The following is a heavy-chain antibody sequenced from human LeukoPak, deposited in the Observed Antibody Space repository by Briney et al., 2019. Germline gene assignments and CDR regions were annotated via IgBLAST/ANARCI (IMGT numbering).Heavy chain of an antibody. V-gene: IGHV3-15*01. CDR2: IKSKTDGGTT. CDR3: TTGSDYPRDAFDI. D-gene: IGHD4/OR15-4a*01. J-gene: IGHJ3*02. Sequence: GGSPRLSCAASGFTFSNAWMSWVRQAPGKGLEWVGRIKSKTDGGTTDYAAPVKGRFTISRDDSKNTLYLQMNSLKTEDTAVYYCTTGSDYPRDAFDIWGQGTMVTVSS. CDR1: GFTFSNAW.